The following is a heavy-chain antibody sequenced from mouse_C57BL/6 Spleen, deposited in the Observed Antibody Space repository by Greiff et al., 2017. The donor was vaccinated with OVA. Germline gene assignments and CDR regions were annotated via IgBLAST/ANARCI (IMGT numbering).Heavy chain of an antibody. Sequence: VQLQQSGAELVRPGASVKLSCKASGYTFTSYGISWVKQRTGQGLEWIGEIYPRSGNTYYNEKFKGKATLTADKSSSTAYMELRSLTSEDSAVYFCAREYYGSSQPMDYWGQGTSVTVSS. V-gene: IGHV1-81*01. J-gene: IGHJ4*01. CDR2: IYPRSGNT. D-gene: IGHD1-1*01. CDR3: AREYYGSSQPMDY. CDR1: GYTFTSYG.